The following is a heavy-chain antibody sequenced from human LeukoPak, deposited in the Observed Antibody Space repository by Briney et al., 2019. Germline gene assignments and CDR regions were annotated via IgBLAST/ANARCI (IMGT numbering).Heavy chain of an antibody. CDR2: INHSGRT. D-gene: IGHD3-3*01. J-gene: IGHJ5*02. CDR3: ARVRLEPGLNWFDP. Sequence: SETLSLTCAVSGVSLSGYYWGWIRQTPGKGLEWIGEINHSGRTNYNPSLKSRVTISADTSKNQVSLKLSSVTAADTAVYYCARVRLEPGLNWFDPWGQGTLVTVSS. V-gene: IGHV4-34*01. CDR1: GVSLSGYY.